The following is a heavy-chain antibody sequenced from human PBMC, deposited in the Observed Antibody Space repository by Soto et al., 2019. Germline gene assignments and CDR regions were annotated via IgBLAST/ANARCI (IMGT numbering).Heavy chain of an antibody. CDR3: ARVGIAARLFDAFDI. V-gene: IGHV1-2*04. CDR2: INPNSGGT. J-gene: IGHJ3*02. Sequence: ASVKVSCKASGYTFTGYYMHWVRQAPGQGLEWMGWINPNSGGTNYAQKFQGWVTMTRDTSISTAYMELSRLRSDDTALYYCARVGIAARLFDAFDIWGQGTMVTVSS. D-gene: IGHD6-6*01. CDR1: GYTFTGYY.